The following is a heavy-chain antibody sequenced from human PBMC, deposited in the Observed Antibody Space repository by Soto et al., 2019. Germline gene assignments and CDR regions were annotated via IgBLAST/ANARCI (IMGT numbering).Heavy chain of an antibody. Sequence: GGSLRLSCAASGFTFRSYAVSWVRQAPGKGLEWVSAISGSGGSTYYADSVKGRFTISRDNSKNTLYLQMNSLRAEDTAVYYCANYGSGSYRAHYGMDVWGQGTTVTVSS. CDR1: GFTFRSYA. CDR3: ANYGSGSYRAHYGMDV. CDR2: ISGSGGST. V-gene: IGHV3-23*01. J-gene: IGHJ6*02. D-gene: IGHD3-10*01.